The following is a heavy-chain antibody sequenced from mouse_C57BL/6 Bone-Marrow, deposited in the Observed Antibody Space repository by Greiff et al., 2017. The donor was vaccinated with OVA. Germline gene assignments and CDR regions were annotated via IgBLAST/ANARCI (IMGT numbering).Heavy chain of an antibody. J-gene: IGHJ2*01. CDR2: IDPSDSYT. CDR3: AREWWVDFDY. V-gene: IGHV1-50*01. Sequence: QVQLQQPGAELVKPGASVKLSCKASGYTFTSYWMQWVNQRPGQGLEWIGEIDPSDSYTNYNQKFKGKATLTVDTSSSTAYMQRSSLTSEDSAVYYCAREWWVDFDYWGQGTTLTVSS. CDR1: GYTFTSYW. D-gene: IGHD1-1*02.